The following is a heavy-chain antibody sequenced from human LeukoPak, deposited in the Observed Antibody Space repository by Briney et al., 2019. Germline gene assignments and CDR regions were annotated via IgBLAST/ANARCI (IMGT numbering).Heavy chain of an antibody. V-gene: IGHV4-4*07. Sequence: PSETLSLTCTVSGGSISSYYWSWIRQPAGKGLEWIGRIYPSGSTNYNPSLESRVPISVDTSKNQFSLKLSSVTAADTAVYYCARADYGSGSYYNSNWFDPWGQGTLVTVSS. D-gene: IGHD3-10*01. CDR3: ARADYGSGSYYNSNWFDP. CDR2: IYPSGST. CDR1: GGSISSYY. J-gene: IGHJ5*02.